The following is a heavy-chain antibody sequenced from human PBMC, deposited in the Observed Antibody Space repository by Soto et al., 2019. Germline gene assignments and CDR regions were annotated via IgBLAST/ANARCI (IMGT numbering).Heavy chain of an antibody. J-gene: IGHJ4*01. CDR1: GFTFGDYY. CDR2: ISTMNSHS. CDR3: ARDNCDSTGCPLDY. Sequence: QVQLVESGGGLVKPGGSLRLSCAASGFTFGDYYMSWVRQAPGKGLEWISYISTMNSHSYYADSVKGRFTISRDNAQNLLDPQMHSLRAEDTALYYCARDNCDSTGCPLDYWGQGTLVTVSS. V-gene: IGHV3-11*05. D-gene: IGHD3-9*01.